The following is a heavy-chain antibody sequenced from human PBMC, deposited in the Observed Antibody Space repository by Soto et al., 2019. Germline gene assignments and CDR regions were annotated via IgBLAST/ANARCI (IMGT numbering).Heavy chain of an antibody. D-gene: IGHD2-21*02. CDR3: ARSGRSTAIQDDH. CDR2: INPKSGGT. J-gene: IGHJ4*02. V-gene: IGHV1-2*02. CDR1: GYTFTDYF. Sequence: QVQLVQSGAEVKKPGASVKVSCKASGYTFTDYFIHWVRQAPGQGLEWMGWINPKSGGTNYAPNFQGRVTMTRDTSTSTAYMELTWLRFDDTAVHYCARSGRSTAIQDDHWGQGTLVTVSS.